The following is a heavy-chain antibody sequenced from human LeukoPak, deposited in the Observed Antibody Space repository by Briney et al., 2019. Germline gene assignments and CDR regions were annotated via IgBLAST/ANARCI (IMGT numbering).Heavy chain of an antibody. D-gene: IGHD6-19*01. Sequence: GGSLRLSCAASGFTFSTYEMNWVRQAPGKGLEWVSFISSSGSPIYYADSVRGRFTISRDNAKNSLYLQMNSLRAEDTAVYYCARAGYSSGWDPSGFDYWGQGTLVTVSS. V-gene: IGHV3-48*03. J-gene: IGHJ4*02. CDR2: ISSSGSPI. CDR3: ARAGYSSGWDPSGFDY. CDR1: GFTFSTYE.